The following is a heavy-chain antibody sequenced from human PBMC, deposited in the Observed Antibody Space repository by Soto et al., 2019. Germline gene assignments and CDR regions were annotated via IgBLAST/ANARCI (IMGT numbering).Heavy chain of an antibody. CDR3: ASSAMDHYYSGMDV. Sequence: QVQLVQSGAEVKKPGSSVKVSCKSSGGTFSSYAISWVRQAPGQGLEWMGGIIPIFGTADYAQKFQGRVTITAYDSTSTAYMELISLRSEDTAVYYCASSAMDHYYSGMDVWGQGTTVTVSS. V-gene: IGHV1-69*12. J-gene: IGHJ6*02. D-gene: IGHD5-18*01. CDR2: IIPIFGTA. CDR1: GGTFSSYA.